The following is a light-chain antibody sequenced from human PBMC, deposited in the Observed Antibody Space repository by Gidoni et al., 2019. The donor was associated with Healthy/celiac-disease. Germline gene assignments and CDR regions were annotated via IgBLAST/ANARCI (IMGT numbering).Light chain of an antibody. CDR2: AAS. CDR1: QSISSY. CDR3: QQSYSTPFT. V-gene: IGKV1-39*01. Sequence: VCITCRASQSISSYLNWYQQKPGKAPKLLIYAASSLQSGVPSRFSGSGSGTDLTLTISSLQPEDVATYYCQQSYSTPFTFGPGTKVDIK. J-gene: IGKJ3*01.